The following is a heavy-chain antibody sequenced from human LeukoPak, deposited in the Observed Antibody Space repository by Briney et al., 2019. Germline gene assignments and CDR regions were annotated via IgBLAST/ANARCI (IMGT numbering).Heavy chain of an antibody. CDR1: GFTFSTYG. J-gene: IGHJ4*02. CDR3: AKRVEYSSSSGGYFDY. V-gene: IGHV3-23*01. CDR2: ISDSGDST. Sequence: PPRGSLRLSCAASGFTFSTYGMSWVRQAPGKGPEWVSAISDSGDSTYYADSVRGRFTISRDNSKNTVSLQMNSLRAEDTAVYYCAKRVEYSSSSGGYFDYWGQGILITVSS. D-gene: IGHD6-6*01.